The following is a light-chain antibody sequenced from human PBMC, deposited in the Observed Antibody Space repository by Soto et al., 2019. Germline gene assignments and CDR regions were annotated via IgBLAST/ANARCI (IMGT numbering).Light chain of an antibody. V-gene: IGKV2-29*01. CDR3: QQYNNWPRT. CDR1: QSLLHITGETF. J-gene: IGKJ1*01. CDR2: GAS. Sequence: DVVMTQTTLSLSVAPGQPASISCKSSQSLLHITGETFLFWYLQKPGQSPQLLIYGASTRATGIPARFSGSGSGTEFTLTISSLQSEDFAVYYCQQYNNWPRTFGQGSNVAIK.